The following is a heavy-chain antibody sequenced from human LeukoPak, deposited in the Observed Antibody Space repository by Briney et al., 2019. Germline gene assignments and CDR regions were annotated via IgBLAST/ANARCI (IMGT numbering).Heavy chain of an antibody. Sequence: PGRSLRLSCAASGFTFSSYGMHWVRQAPGKGLEWVAVISYDGSNKYYADSVKGRFTISRDNSKNTLYLQMNSLRAEDTAVYYCAKDGIGGYYDSSGYYYVTEIGYWGQGTLVTVSS. CDR3: AKDGIGGYYDSSGYYYVTEIGY. V-gene: IGHV3-30*18. J-gene: IGHJ4*02. CDR1: GFTFSSYG. CDR2: ISYDGSNK. D-gene: IGHD3-22*01.